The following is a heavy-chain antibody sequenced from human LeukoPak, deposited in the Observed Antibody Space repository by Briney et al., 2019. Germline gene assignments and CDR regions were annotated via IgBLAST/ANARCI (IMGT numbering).Heavy chain of an antibody. CDR1: GGSISSSSYY. CDR2: IYYSGST. Sequence: PSETLSLTCTVSGGSISSSSYYWGWIRQPPGKGLEWIGSIYYSGSTYYNPSLKSRVTISVDTSKNQFSLKLSSVTAADTAVYYCARPDSGSYYQWGQGTLVTVSS. J-gene: IGHJ4*02. V-gene: IGHV4-39*01. CDR3: ARPDSGSYYQ. D-gene: IGHD1-26*01.